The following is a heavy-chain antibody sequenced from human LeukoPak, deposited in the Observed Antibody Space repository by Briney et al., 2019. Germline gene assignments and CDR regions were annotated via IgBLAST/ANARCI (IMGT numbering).Heavy chain of an antibody. Sequence: SETLSLTCSVSGGSISSSYCSWIRQPPGKGLEWIGYIYNRGTTNYTPSLKSRVTISLDTSKNQFSLKLTSVTAADTAVYYCARRGPGSGDAFDVWGQGTMVTVSP. J-gene: IGHJ3*01. CDR3: ARRGPGSGDAFDV. CDR1: GGSISSSY. CDR2: IYNRGTT. V-gene: IGHV4-59*08. D-gene: IGHD3-16*01.